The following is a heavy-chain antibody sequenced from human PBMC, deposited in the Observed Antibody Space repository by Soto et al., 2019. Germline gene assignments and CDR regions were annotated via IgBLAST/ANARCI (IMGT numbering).Heavy chain of an antibody. Sequence: SLTCAVCGGSISSSNWWSWVRQPPGKGLGWIGEIYHSGSTNYNPSLKSRVTISVDKSKNQFSLKLSSVTAADTAVYYCAKCGVSDCSSTSCYAQNWGQGTLVTVSS. J-gene: IGHJ4*02. V-gene: IGHV4-4*02. D-gene: IGHD2-2*01. CDR2: IYHSGST. CDR3: AKCGVSDCSSTSCYAQN. CDR1: GGSISSSNW.